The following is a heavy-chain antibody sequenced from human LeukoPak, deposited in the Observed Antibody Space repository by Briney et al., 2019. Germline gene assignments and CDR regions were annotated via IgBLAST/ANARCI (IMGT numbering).Heavy chain of an antibody. J-gene: IGHJ3*02. CDR2: ISSSSSYI. CDR3: ARDRAPGSGSYDAFDI. D-gene: IGHD3-10*01. V-gene: IGHV3-21*01. CDR1: GFTFSSHS. Sequence: PGGSLRLSCAASGFTFSSHSMNWVRQAPGKGLEWVSSISSSSSYIYYADSVKGRFTISRDNAKNSLYLQMNSLRAEDTAVYYCARDRAPGSGSYDAFDIWGQGTMVTVSS.